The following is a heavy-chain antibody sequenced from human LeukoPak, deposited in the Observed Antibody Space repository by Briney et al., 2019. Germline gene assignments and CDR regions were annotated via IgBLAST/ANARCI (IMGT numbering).Heavy chain of an antibody. D-gene: IGHD4-23*01. Sequence: SETLSLTCTVSGGSISSSSDYWGWIRQPPGKGLEWIGSIYYSGSTYYNPSLKSRVTISVDTSKNQFSLKLSSVTAADTAVYYCARRLGRDYGGNSVHAFDIWGQGTMVTVSS. CDR1: GGSISSSSDY. V-gene: IGHV4-39*01. CDR2: IYYSGST. CDR3: ARRLGRDYGGNSVHAFDI. J-gene: IGHJ3*02.